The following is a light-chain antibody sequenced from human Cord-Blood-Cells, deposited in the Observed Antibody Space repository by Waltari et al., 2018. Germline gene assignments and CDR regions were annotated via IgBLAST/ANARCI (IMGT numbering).Light chain of an antibody. J-gene: IGKJ4*01. Sequence: DIQMTQSPSSLSASVGDRVTITCRASQSISSYLNWYQQEPGKAPKLLIYAASSLQRGVPSRLRGSGSGTEFTLTISRLETEDFATYYCQQSYSTPVTVGGGTKVEIK. V-gene: IGKV1-39*01. CDR1: QSISSY. CDR2: AAS. CDR3: QQSYSTPVT.